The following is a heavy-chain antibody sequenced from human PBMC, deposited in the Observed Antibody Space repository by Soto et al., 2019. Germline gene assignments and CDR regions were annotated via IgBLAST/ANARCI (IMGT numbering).Heavy chain of an antibody. CDR1: RFTFSNNL. CDR3: AKDVELSLDF. Sequence: PGGSLRLSCVAYRFTFSNNLMNWVRQVPGRGMEWVAKIKEDGSSTYFADSVRGRFTISRDNAKNALFLQKNSLRVEDTAIYYCAKDVELSLDFWGLGTLVTVSS. J-gene: IGHJ4*02. V-gene: IGHV3-7*01. D-gene: IGHD3-10*01. CDR2: IKEDGSST.